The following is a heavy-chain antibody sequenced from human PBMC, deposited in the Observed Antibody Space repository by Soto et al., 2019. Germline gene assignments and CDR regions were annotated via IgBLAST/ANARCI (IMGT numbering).Heavy chain of an antibody. Sequence: SETLSLTCTVSGGSISSGGYYWSWIRQHPGKGLEWIGYIYYSGSTYYNPSLKSRVTISVDTSKHQFSLTVSYVTAADTAVYYCAREYRGMDLWGQGTTVTVSS. V-gene: IGHV4-31*03. CDR1: GGSISSGGYY. J-gene: IGHJ6*02. CDR3: AREYRGMDL. CDR2: IYYSGST. D-gene: IGHD2-2*02.